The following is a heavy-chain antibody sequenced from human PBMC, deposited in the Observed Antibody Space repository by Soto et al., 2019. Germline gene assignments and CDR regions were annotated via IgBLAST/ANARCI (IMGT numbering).Heavy chain of an antibody. CDR1: GGSFNNYC. Sequence: QVRLQQWGAGLVMPSETLALTCAVYGGSFNNYCWSWIRQPPWKGLEGIGEVCPGGRTNYSPTLKREVRIAVEGSKNQFSLRLTSVTVADTAVYDCARGDYGQYDAYNWFDPWGQGNLVIVAS. CDR2: VCPGGRT. V-gene: IGHV4-34*02. J-gene: IGHJ5*02. CDR3: ARGDYGQYDAYNWFDP. D-gene: IGHD3-10*01.